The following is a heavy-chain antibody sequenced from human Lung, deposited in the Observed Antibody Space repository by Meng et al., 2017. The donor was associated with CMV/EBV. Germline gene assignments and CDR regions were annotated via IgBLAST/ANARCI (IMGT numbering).Heavy chain of an antibody. CDR1: GYTFTGYY. CDR3: ARVVGYQTSSDDRGYSYGMDV. CDR2: INPNSRGT. J-gene: IGHJ6*02. D-gene: IGHD2-2*01. Sequence: ASXXVSXKASGYTFTGYYMHWVRQAPGQGLEWMGWINPNSRGTNYAQKFQGRVTMTRDTSISTAYMELSRLRSDYTAVYYCARVVGYQTSSDDRGYSYGMDVWGQGTXVTVSS. V-gene: IGHV1-2*02.